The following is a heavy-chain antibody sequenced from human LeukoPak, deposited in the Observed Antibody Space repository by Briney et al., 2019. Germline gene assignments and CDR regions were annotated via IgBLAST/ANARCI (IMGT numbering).Heavy chain of an antibody. V-gene: IGHV3-7*01. CDR2: IKQDGSEK. J-gene: IGHJ4*02. CDR3: AREKTQVRYDSSGYYLDY. CDR1: GFTFSSYL. D-gene: IGHD3-22*01. Sequence: PGGSLRLSCAASGFTFSSYLMSWVRQAPGKGLEWVANIKQDGSEKYYVDSVKGRFTISRDNAKNSLYLQMNSLRAEDTAAYYCAREKTQVRYDSSGYYLDYWGQGTLVTVSS.